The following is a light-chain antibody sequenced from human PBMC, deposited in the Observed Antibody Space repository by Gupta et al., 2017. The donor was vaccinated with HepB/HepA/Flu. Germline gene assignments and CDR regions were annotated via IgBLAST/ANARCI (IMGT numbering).Light chain of an antibody. V-gene: IGKV3-15*01. CDR1: QSVSSN. CDR3: QQYKNWPIT. Sequence: EIVITQSPATLSVSPGERATLSCRASQSVSSNLAWYQQKPGQAPRLLIYGASTRATGIPARFSGSGSGTEFTLTISSLQSEDFAVYYCQQYKNWPITFGQGTRLEIK. J-gene: IGKJ5*01. CDR2: GAS.